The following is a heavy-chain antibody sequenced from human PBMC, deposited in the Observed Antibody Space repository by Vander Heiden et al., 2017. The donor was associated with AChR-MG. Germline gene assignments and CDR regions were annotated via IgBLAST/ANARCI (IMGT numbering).Heavy chain of an antibody. J-gene: IGHJ6*03. CDR3: AKDGGDYPKYSSSWYNYYYYMDV. CDR1: GFISRNYA. Sequence: WGFISRNYAMTWVRQAPGKGLEWVSAISGSGDKTYYADSMKGRFTISRDNAKNMLYLEMNSLRVDDTGTYYCAKDGGDYPKYSSSWYNYYYYMDVWGKGTTVTVSS. V-gene: IGHV3-23*01. D-gene: IGHD6-13*01. CDR2: ISGSGDKT.